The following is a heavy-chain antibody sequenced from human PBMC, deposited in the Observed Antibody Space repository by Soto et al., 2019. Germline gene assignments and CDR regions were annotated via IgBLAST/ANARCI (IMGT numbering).Heavy chain of an antibody. CDR3: ARDRLRWYGMDV. Sequence: ASVKVSCKASGGTFSSYAISWVRQAPGQGLEWMGGIIPIFGTANYAQKFQGRVTITADKSTSTAYMELSSLRSEDTAVYYCARDRLRWYGMDVWGQGTTVTVSS. J-gene: IGHJ6*02. V-gene: IGHV1-69*06. CDR2: IIPIFGTA. CDR1: GGTFSSYA. D-gene: IGHD4-17*01.